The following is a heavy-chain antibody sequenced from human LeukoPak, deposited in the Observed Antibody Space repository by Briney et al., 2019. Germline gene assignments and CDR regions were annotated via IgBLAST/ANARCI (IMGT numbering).Heavy chain of an antibody. Sequence: AASVKVSCKTSGYTFTSYGISWVRQAPGQGLEWMGWISAYNGNTNYAQKLQGRVTMTTDTSTSTAYMELRSLRSDDTAVYFCARDLPGGGRNYFYYYMDVWGKGTTVTISS. CDR2: ISAYNGNT. CDR1: GYTFTSYG. J-gene: IGHJ6*03. V-gene: IGHV1-18*01. D-gene: IGHD3-16*01. CDR3: ARDLPGGGRNYFYYYMDV.